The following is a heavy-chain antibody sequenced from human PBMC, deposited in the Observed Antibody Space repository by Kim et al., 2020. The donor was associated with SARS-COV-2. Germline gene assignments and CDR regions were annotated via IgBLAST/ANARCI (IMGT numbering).Heavy chain of an antibody. Sequence: SYADSVKGRFTISRDNAKNTLYLQMNSLRAEDTAVYYCARDLYGDGEFDYWGQGTLVTVSS. V-gene: IGHV3-74*01. CDR3: ARDLYGDGEFDY. D-gene: IGHD4-17*01. J-gene: IGHJ4*02.